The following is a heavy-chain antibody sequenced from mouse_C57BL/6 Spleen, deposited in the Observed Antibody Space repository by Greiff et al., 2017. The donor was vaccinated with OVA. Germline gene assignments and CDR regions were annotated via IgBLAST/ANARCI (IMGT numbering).Heavy chain of an antibody. CDR3: ARHNSNYDYAMDY. J-gene: IGHJ4*01. CDR1: GFSLTSYG. V-gene: IGHV2-6-1*01. CDR2: IWSDGST. Sequence: VKLEESGPGLVAPSQSLSITCTVSGFSLTSYGVHWVRQPPGKGLEWLVVIWSDGSTTYNSALKSRLSISKDNSKSQVFLKMNSLQTDDTAMYYCARHNSNYDYAMDYWGQGTSVTVSS. D-gene: IGHD2-5*01.